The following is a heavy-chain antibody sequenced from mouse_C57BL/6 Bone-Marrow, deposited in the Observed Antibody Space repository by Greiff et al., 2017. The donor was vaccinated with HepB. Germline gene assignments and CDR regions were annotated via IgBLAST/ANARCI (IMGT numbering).Heavy chain of an antibody. D-gene: IGHD2-4*01. CDR1: GYTFTSYW. CDR2: IDPSDSYT. CDR3: ARAMISDY. J-gene: IGHJ2*01. Sequence: QVQLQQSRAELVKPGASVKLSCKASGYTFTSYWMQWVKQRPGQGLEWIGEIDPSDSYTNYNQKFKGKATLTVDTSSSTAYMQLSSLTSEDSAVYYCARAMISDYWGQGTTLTVSS. V-gene: IGHV1-50*01.